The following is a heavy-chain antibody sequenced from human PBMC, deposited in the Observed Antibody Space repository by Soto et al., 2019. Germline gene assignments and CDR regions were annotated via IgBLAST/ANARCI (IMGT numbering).Heavy chain of an antibody. J-gene: IGHJ6*03. D-gene: IGHD4-4*01. CDR2: ISGYNGNT. V-gene: IGHV1-18*01. CDR1: GYTFRSYG. Sequence: ASVKVSCKASGYTFRSYGISWVRQAPGQGLEWMGWISGYNGNTHYSQKFQGKVTMTTDTSASTAYMELRNLRSDDTAVYYCAKADSNYAGRFSYYYMDVWGTGTMVTVSS. CDR3: AKADSNYAGRFSYYYMDV.